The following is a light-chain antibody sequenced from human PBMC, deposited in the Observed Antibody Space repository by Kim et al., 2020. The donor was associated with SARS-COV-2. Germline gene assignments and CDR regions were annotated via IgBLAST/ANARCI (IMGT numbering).Light chain of an antibody. CDR1: SSNIGGNT. CDR2: SNN. Sequence: QIVTISCSGSSSNIGGNTVSWYQQLPGTAPKLVIYSNNQRPSGVPDRFSGSKSRTSASLAISGLQSDDEADYYCATWDDSLNGKWVFGGGTQLTVL. CDR3: ATWDDSLNGKWV. V-gene: IGLV1-44*01. J-gene: IGLJ3*02.